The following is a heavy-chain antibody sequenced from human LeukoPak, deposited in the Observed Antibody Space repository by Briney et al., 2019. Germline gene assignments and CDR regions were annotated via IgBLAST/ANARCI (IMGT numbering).Heavy chain of an antibody. V-gene: IGHV4-4*07. CDR2: IYTSGST. Sequence: SETLSLTCTVSGGSISSYCWSWIRQPAGKGLEWIGRIYTSGSTNYNPSLKSRVTMSVDTSKNQFSLKLSSVTAADTAVYYCARSDYDFWSGYLDYWGQGTLVTVSS. CDR3: ARSDYDFWSGYLDY. J-gene: IGHJ4*02. D-gene: IGHD3-3*01. CDR1: GGSISSYC.